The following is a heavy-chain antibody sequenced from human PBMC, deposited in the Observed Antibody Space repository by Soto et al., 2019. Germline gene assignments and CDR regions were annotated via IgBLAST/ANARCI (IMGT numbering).Heavy chain of an antibody. Sequence: EVQLLESGGGLVQPGGSLRLSCAASGFTFSTYVMSWVRQAPGKGLEWVSGISGSGGSTYYADSVKGRFTISRDNSKNTCYWRRTSLRGEDTAGYYCPEGGSSWSYFDYWGQETRVTVSS. J-gene: IGHJ4*02. D-gene: IGHD6-13*01. CDR2: ISGSGGST. CDR3: PEGGSSWSYFDY. CDR1: GFTFSTYV. V-gene: IGHV3-23*01.